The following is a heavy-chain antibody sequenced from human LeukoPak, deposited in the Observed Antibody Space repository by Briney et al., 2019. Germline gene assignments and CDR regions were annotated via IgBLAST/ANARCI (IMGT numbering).Heavy chain of an antibody. Sequence: GASVKVSCKASGYTFTSYGISWVRQAPGQGLEWMGWISAYNGNTNYAQKLQGRVTMTTDTSTSTAYMVLRSLRSDDTAVYYCARDHPYYYDSSGYYPHYFDYWGQGTLVTVSS. CDR2: ISAYNGNT. CDR1: GYTFTSYG. D-gene: IGHD3-22*01. J-gene: IGHJ4*02. CDR3: ARDHPYYYDSSGYYPHYFDY. V-gene: IGHV1-18*01.